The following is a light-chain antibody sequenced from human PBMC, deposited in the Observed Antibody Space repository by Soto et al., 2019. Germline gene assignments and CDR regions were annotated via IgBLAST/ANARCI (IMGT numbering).Light chain of an antibody. V-gene: IGLV1-44*01. Sequence: QSVLTQPPSASGTPGQRVTISCSGTTSNIGSNTVSWYQHLPGTAPKLLIYSNDQRPSGVPDRFSGSKSGTSASLAISGLQSEDEADYYCAIWDLTLSAWVFGGGTKLTVL. CDR1: TSNIGSNT. CDR2: SND. J-gene: IGLJ3*02. CDR3: AIWDLTLSAWV.